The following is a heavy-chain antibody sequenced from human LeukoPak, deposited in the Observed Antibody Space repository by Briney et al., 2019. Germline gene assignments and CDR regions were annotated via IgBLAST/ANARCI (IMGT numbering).Heavy chain of an antibody. Sequence: PRGSLRLSCAASGFTFSSYAMSWVRQAPGKGLEWASAISGSGGSTYYADSVKGRFTISRDNSKNTLYLQMNSLRAEDTAVYYCAKVYYDILTGYRVDGMDVWGQGTTVTVSS. D-gene: IGHD3-9*01. CDR2: ISGSGGST. J-gene: IGHJ6*02. CDR3: AKVYYDILTGYRVDGMDV. CDR1: GFTFSSYA. V-gene: IGHV3-23*01.